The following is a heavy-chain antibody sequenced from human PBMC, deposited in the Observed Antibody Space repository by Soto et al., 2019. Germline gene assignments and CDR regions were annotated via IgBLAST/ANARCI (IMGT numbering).Heavy chain of an antibody. Sequence: PSETLSLTCTVSGGSISSYYWSWIRQPPGKGLEWIGYIYYSGSTNYNPSLKSRVTISVDTSKNQFSLKLSSVTAADTAVYYCARDTSTQKRREKQLVLDAFDIWGQGTMVTVSS. CDR1: GGSISSYY. CDR2: IYYSGST. V-gene: IGHV4-59*01. CDR3: ARDTSTQKRREKQLVLDAFDI. D-gene: IGHD6-13*01. J-gene: IGHJ3*02.